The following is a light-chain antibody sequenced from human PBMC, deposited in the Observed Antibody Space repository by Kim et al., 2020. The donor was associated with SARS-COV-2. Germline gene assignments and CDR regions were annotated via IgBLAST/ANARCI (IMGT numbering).Light chain of an antibody. V-gene: IGLV2-8*01. Sequence: SLTIAPPGTTSAVGGYTYVSWSQKPPGKAPKLMISEVSKRPSGVPDRFSGSKSGNTASLTVSGLQAEDEADYYCSSYTRNNAYVIFGGGTQLTVL. CDR3: SSYTRNNAYVI. CDR2: EVS. CDR1: TSAVGGYTY. J-gene: IGLJ2*01.